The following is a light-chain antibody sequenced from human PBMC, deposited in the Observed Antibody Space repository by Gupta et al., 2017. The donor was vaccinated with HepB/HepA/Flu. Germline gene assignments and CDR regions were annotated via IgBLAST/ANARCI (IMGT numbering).Light chain of an antibody. CDR3: AAWDDSLIVWL. J-gene: IGLJ3*02. CDR2: RNN. CDR1: ASNIGGND. V-gene: IGLV1-47*01. Sequence: QSVLTQPPSASATPGQRVTISCSGSASNIGGNDVYWYQQFPGTAPTLLIERNNQRPSGVPDRFSASKSGTSAALTIDVLRSEDEADYYCAAWDDSLIVWLFGGGTKLTVL.